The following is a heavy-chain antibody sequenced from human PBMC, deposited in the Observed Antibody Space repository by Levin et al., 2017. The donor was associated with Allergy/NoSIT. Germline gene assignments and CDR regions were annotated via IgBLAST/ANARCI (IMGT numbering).Heavy chain of an antibody. D-gene: IGHD3-10*01. CDR2: IYYSGST. CDR3: ASMLIRAGSGKDYFDY. Sequence: SQTLSLTCTVSGGSVSSGSYYWSWIRQPPGKGLEWIGYIYYSGSTNYNPSLKSRVTISVDTSKNQFSLKLSSVTAADTAVYYCASMLIRAGSGKDYFDYWGQGTLVTVSS. CDR1: GGSVSSGSYY. V-gene: IGHV4-61*01. J-gene: IGHJ4*02.